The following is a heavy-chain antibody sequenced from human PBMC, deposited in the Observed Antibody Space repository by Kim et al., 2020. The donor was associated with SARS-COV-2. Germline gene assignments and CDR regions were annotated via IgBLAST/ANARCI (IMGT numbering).Heavy chain of an antibody. D-gene: IGHD6-13*01. CDR3: ASQRSSSWPDFDY. V-gene: IGHV3-21*01. J-gene: IGHJ4*02. Sequence: YADSVKGRFTISRDNAKNSLYLQMNSLRAEDTAVYYCASQRSSSWPDFDYWGQGTLVTVSS.